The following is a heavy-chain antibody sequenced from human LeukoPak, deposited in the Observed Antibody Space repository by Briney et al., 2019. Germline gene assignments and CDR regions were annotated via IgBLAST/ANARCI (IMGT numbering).Heavy chain of an antibody. J-gene: IGHJ4*02. CDR2: ISWNSGSI. CDR3: AKESHGYCSGGSCYRAGWFDY. Sequence: GRSLRLSCAASGFTFDDYAMHWVRQAPGKGLEWVSGISWNSGSIGYADSMKGRFTISRDNAKNSLYLQMNSLRAEDTALYYCAKESHGYCSGGSCYRAGWFDYWGQGTLVTVSS. D-gene: IGHD2-15*01. V-gene: IGHV3-9*01. CDR1: GFTFDDYA.